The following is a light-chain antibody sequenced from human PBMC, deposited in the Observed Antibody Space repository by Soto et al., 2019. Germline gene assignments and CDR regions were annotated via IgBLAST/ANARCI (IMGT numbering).Light chain of an antibody. CDR1: QSVSSN. V-gene: IGKV3-15*01. CDR2: GVS. J-gene: IGKJ1*01. Sequence: EVVLTQSPGTLSLSPGERATLSCRASQSVSSNYLAWYQQKPGQAPRLLIYGVSTRATGIPARFSGSGSGTEFTLTINSLQSEDFAVYYCQQYNDWPPWTFGRGTKVDVK. CDR3: QQYNDWPPWT.